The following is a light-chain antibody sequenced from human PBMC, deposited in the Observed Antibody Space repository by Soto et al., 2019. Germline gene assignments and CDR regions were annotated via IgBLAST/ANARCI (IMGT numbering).Light chain of an antibody. V-gene: IGLV2-14*01. J-gene: IGLJ3*02. CDR3: SSYTISSTLWV. CDR1: SSDVGGYNY. Sequence: QSALTQPASVSGSPGQSITISCTGTSSDVGGYNYVSWYQQHPGKAPKLMIYEVSNRPSGVSNRFSGAKSGNTASLTISGLQDEDEADYYCSSYTISSTLWVFGGGTKLTVL. CDR2: EVS.